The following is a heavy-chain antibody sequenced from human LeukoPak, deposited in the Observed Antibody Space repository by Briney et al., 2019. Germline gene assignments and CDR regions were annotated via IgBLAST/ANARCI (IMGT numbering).Heavy chain of an antibody. J-gene: IGHJ3*02. CDR1: GFTFSNAW. CDR2: INWNGGST. V-gene: IGHV3-20*04. CDR3: ARARITLVRRVINDAFDI. D-gene: IGHD3-10*01. Sequence: GGSLRLSCAASGFTFSNAWMSWVRQAPGKGLEWVSGINWNGGSTGYTDSVKGRFTISRDNAKNSLYLQMNSLRAEDTALYYCARARITLVRRVINDAFDIWGQGTMVTVSS.